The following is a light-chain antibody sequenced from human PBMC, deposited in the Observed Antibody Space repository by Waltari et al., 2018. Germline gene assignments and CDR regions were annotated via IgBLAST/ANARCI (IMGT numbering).Light chain of an antibody. J-gene: IGLJ2*01. CDR1: TFGDQY. CDR3: QAWDSSTAV. Sequence: YELTQPPSVSVSPGQTASINCSGDTFGDQYSCWNQQKPGQSPLVVIYKDTKRTTGDPVRFTGSNTGNTATLAISGTQAMDEADYYCQAWDSSTAVFGVGTKLTVL. CDR2: KDT. V-gene: IGLV3-1*01.